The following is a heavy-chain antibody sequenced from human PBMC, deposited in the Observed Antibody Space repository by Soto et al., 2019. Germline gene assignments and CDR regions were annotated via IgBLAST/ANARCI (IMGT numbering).Heavy chain of an antibody. CDR2: IYYSGST. J-gene: IGHJ6*02. D-gene: IGHD4-17*01. CDR1: GGSISSGDYY. Sequence: SETLSLTCTVSGGSISSGDYYWSWIRQPPGKGLEWIGYIYYSGSTYYNPSLKSRVTISVDTSKNQFSLKLSSVTAADTAVYYCARDRTTLVTSYYYYGMDFCGQGTTVTVSS. CDR3: ARDRTTLVTSYYYYGMDF. V-gene: IGHV4-30-4*01.